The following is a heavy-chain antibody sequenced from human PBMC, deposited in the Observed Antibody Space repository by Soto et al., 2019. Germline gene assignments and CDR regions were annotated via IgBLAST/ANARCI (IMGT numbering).Heavy chain of an antibody. CDR2: ISGSGGST. CDR3: ANPLDYDFWSGFDY. D-gene: IGHD3-3*01. CDR1: GFTSSSYA. V-gene: IGHV3-23*01. Sequence: GGSLRLSCAASGFTSSSYAMSWVRQAPGKGLEWVSAISGSGGSTYYADSVKGRFTISRDNSKNTLYLQMNSLRAEDTAVYYCANPLDYDFWSGFDYWGQGTLVTVSS. J-gene: IGHJ4*02.